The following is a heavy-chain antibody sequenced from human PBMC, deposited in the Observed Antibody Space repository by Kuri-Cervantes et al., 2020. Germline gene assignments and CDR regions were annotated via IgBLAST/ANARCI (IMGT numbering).Heavy chain of an antibody. V-gene: IGHV1-2*02. CDR1: GYTFTGYY. Sequence: ASVKVSCKASGYTFTGYYMPWVRQAPGQGREWMGWINPNSGGTNYAQKFQGRVTMARDMSISTAYMELSKLRSDDTAVYYCARARGPGVRGVRPPNNGYYFDDWGKGTLVTVSS. J-gene: IGHJ4*02. CDR3: ARARGPGVRGVRPPNNGYYFDD. CDR2: INPNSGGT. D-gene: IGHD3-10*01.